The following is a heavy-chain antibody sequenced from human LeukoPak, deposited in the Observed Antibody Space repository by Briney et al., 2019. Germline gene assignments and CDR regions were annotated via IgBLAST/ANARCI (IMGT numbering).Heavy chain of an antibody. V-gene: IGHV1-2*02. Sequence: EASVKVSCKASGYTFTAYYMHWVRQAPGQGLEWMGWINPNSGGTNYAQKFQGRVATTSDTSISTAYMELSRLRSDDTAVYYCAREVPYYFDYWGQGTLVTVSS. J-gene: IGHJ4*02. CDR2: INPNSGGT. CDR1: GYTFTAYY. CDR3: AREVPYYFDY.